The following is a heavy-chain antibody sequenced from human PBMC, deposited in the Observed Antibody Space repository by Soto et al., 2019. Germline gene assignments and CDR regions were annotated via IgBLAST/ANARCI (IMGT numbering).Heavy chain of an antibody. CDR3: ARHEIQLWSTRYYYGMDV. D-gene: IGHD5-18*01. J-gene: IGHJ6*02. CDR2: IYYSGST. V-gene: IGHV4-31*03. CDR1: GGSISSGGYY. Sequence: SETLSLTCTVSGGSISSGGYYWSWIRQHPGKGLEWIGYIYYSGSTYYNPSLKSRVTISVDTSKNQFSLKLSSVTAADTAVYYCARHEIQLWSTRYYYGMDVWGQGTPVT.